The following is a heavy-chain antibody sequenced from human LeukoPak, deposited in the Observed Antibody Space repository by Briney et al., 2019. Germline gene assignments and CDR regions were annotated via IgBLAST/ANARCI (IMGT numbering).Heavy chain of an antibody. D-gene: IGHD6-6*01. CDR3: ARCGSSSVLGWFDP. CDR2: INHSGST. V-gene: IGHV4-34*01. CDR1: GGSFSGYY. J-gene: IGHJ5*02. Sequence: SETLSLTCAVYGGSFSGYYWSWIRQPPGKGLEWIGEINHSGSTNYSPSLKSRVTISVDTSKNQFSLKLTSVTAADTAVYYCARCGSSSVLGWFDPWGQGTLVTVSS.